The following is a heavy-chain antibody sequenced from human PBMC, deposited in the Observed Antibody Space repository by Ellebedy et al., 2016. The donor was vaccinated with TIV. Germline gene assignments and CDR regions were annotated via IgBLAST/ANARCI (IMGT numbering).Heavy chain of an antibody. CDR1: GFTVISSY. CDR2: FYIGGST. J-gene: IGHJ4*02. Sequence: GGSLRLSXAASGFTVISSYMTWVRQAPGMGLEWVSVFYIGGSTYYADSVKGRFTISRDSSRNTLYLQMNSLRAEDTAIYYCTSGDGYNYFRRWGQGTLVTVSS. D-gene: IGHD5-24*01. V-gene: IGHV3-53*01. CDR3: TSGDGYNYFRR.